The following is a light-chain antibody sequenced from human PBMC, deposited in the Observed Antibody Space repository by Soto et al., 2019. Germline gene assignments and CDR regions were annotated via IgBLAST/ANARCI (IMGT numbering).Light chain of an antibody. CDR1: QSVSGY. CDR3: QQRSNWPWT. CDR2: DAS. V-gene: IGKV3-11*01. Sequence: EIVLTQSPATLSLSPGERGTLSCRASQSVSGYLAWYQQKPGQAPRLLIYDASNRATGIPARFSGSGFGTDFTPTISSLDPEAFDVYSCQQRSNWPWTFGQGTKVDIK. J-gene: IGKJ1*01.